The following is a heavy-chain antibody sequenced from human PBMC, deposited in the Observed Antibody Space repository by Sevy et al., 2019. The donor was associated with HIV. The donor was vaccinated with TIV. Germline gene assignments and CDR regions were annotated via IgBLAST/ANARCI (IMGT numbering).Heavy chain of an antibody. CDR2: IRSKAYGGTT. V-gene: IGHV3-49*03. CDR3: TRGPERRTVTNAFDI. J-gene: IGHJ3*02. Sequence: GGSLRLSCTASGFTFGDYAMSWFRQAPGKGLECVGFIRSKAYGGTTEYAASVKGRFTISRDDSKSIAYLQMNSLKTEDTAVYYCTRGPERRTVTNAFDIWGQGTMVTVSS. CDR1: GFTFGDYA. D-gene: IGHD4-17*01.